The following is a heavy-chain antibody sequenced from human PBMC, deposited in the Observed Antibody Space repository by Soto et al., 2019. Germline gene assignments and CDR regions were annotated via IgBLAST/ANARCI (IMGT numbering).Heavy chain of an antibody. J-gene: IGHJ4*02. CDR2: ISNSGAST. CDR3: ARLPGTFYSDKSDYDFLDH. V-gene: IGHV3-23*01. Sequence: PGGSLRLSCDASRITFSSFAMSWVRQAPGKGLEWVSAISNSGASTYSADSVKGRFTISRDNSKNTLYLQMNSLRAEDTAVYYCARLPGTFYSDKSDYDFLDHWGQGTLVTVSS. CDR1: RITFSSFA. D-gene: IGHD3-3*01.